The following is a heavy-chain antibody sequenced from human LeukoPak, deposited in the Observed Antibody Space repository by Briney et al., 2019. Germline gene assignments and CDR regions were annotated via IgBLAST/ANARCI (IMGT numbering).Heavy chain of an antibody. CDR3: ARESSSTSCPFDY. J-gene: IGHJ4*02. D-gene: IGHD2-2*01. CDR1: GGTFSSYA. Sequence: SVKVSCKASGGTFSSYAISWVRQAPGQGLEWMGGIIPIFGTANYAQKFQGRVTISADESTSTAYMELSSLRSEDTAVYYCARESSSTSCPFDYWGQGTLVTVSS. V-gene: IGHV1-69*01. CDR2: IIPIFGTA.